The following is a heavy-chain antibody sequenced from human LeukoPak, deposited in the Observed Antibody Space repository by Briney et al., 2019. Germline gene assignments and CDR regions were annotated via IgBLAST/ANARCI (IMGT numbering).Heavy chain of an antibody. Sequence: GGSLRLSCAASGFTFSSYAMHWVRQAPGKGLEWVAVISYDGSTKNYADSVKGRFTISRDNSKNTLYLQVNSLRAEDTAVYYCARGDVRGRWLQLAFDIWGQGTMVTVSS. CDR1: GFTFSSYA. CDR2: ISYDGSTK. CDR3: ARGDVRGRWLQLAFDI. J-gene: IGHJ3*02. V-gene: IGHV3-30*01. D-gene: IGHD5-24*01.